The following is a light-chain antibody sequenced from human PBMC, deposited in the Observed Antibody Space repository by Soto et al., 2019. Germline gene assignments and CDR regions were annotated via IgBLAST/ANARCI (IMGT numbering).Light chain of an antibody. V-gene: IGKV1-5*01. Sequence: DIQMTQSPSTLSASVGDRVTITCRASQSISSWLAWYQQKPGKAPKLLXXDASSLESGVPSRFSGSGSGTEITLAISRMQADDFATYYCQQYNSYSWTFGQGTKVDIK. CDR1: QSISSW. J-gene: IGKJ1*01. CDR3: QQYNSYSWT. CDR2: DAS.